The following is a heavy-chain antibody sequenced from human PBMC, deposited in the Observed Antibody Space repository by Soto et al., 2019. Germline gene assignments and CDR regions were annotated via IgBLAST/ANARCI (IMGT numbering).Heavy chain of an antibody. Sequence: GGSLRLSCAASGFTFSSYAMHWVRQAPGKGLEWVAVISYDGSNKYYADSVKGRFTISRDNSKNTLYLQMNSLRAEDTAVYYCARGTAGTTGYYFDYWGQGTLVTVSS. CDR1: GFTFSSYA. J-gene: IGHJ4*02. V-gene: IGHV3-30-3*01. CDR3: ARGTAGTTGYYFDY. D-gene: IGHD1-7*01. CDR2: ISYDGSNK.